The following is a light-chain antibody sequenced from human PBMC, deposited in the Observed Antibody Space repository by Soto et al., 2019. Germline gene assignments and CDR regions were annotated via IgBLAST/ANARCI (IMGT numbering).Light chain of an antibody. V-gene: IGKV1-9*01. CDR2: AAS. CDR3: QQLNSYLWT. J-gene: IGKJ1*01. CDR1: QGISSY. Sequence: DIQLTQSPSFLSASVGDRVNITCRASQGISSYLAWYQQKPGKAPKLLIYAASTLQSGVPSRFSGSGSGTEFTLTISSLQPEDFATYYCQQLNSYLWTFGQGTKVEIK.